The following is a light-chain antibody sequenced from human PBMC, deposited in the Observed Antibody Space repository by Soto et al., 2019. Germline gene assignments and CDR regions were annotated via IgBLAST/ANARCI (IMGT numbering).Light chain of an antibody. Sequence: EIVMTQSPATLSVSPGERATLSCRASQSVSSSLAWYQQKPGHAPRLLIYRASTRATGIPARFSGSGSGTEFTLTISSLQSQDFAVYYCQQYNNWWTFGQGTKVDIK. J-gene: IGKJ1*01. CDR1: QSVSSS. CDR3: QQYNNWWT. CDR2: RAS. V-gene: IGKV3-15*01.